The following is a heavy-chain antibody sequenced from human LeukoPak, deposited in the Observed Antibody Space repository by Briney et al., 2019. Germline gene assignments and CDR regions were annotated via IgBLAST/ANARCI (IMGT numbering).Heavy chain of an antibody. Sequence: ASVKVSCKASGYTFTGYYIHWVRQAPGQGLEWMGWINPNTGDTNYAQKFQGRVTITRNTSISTAYMELSSLRSEDTAVYYCARGRGTLGAFDIWGQGTMVTVSS. CDR3: ARGRGTLGAFDI. CDR1: GYTFTGYY. CDR2: INPNTGDT. D-gene: IGHD1-1*01. J-gene: IGHJ3*02. V-gene: IGHV1-2*02.